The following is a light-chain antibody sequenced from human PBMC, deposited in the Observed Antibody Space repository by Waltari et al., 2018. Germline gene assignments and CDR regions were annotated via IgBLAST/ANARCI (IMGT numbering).Light chain of an antibody. Sequence: QSALTQPASVSGSPGQSITISCPGTSRAVGGYNYVPWYQQHPGKAPKLMIYDVSKRPSGVSNRFSGSKSGNTASLTISGLQAEDEADYYCSSYTSSSTWVFGGGTKLTVL. J-gene: IGLJ3*02. V-gene: IGLV2-14*01. CDR3: SSYTSSSTWV. CDR2: DVS. CDR1: SRAVGGYNY.